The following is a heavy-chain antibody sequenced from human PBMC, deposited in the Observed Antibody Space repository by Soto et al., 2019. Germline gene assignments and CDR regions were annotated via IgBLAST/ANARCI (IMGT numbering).Heavy chain of an antibody. CDR3: ARDLHRYYDILTGYSYEYYFDY. J-gene: IGHJ4*02. CDR1: GYTFTSYG. V-gene: IGHV1-18*01. CDR2: ISAYNGNT. D-gene: IGHD3-9*01. Sequence: GASVKVSCKASGYTFTSYGISWVRQAPGQGLEWMGWISAYNGNTNYAQKLQGRVTMTTDTSTSTAYMELRSLRSDDTAVYYCARDLHRYYDILTGYSYEYYFDYWGRGTLVTVSS.